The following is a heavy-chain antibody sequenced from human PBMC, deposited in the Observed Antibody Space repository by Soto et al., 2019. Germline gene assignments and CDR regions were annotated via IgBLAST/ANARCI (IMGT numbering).Heavy chain of an antibody. D-gene: IGHD3-16*02. CDR2: ISAYNGNT. V-gene: IGHV1-18*01. CDR1: GYTFTSYG. Sequence: GASVKVSCKASGYTFTSYGISWVRQAPGQGLEWMGWISAYNGNTNYAQKLQGRVTMTTDTSTSTAYMELRSLRSDDTAVYYRARAEGDYIWGSYQDAFDIWGQGTMVTVSS. J-gene: IGHJ3*02. CDR3: ARAEGDYIWGSYQDAFDI.